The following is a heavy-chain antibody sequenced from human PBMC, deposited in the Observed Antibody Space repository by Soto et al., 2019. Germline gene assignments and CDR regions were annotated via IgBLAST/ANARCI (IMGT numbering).Heavy chain of an antibody. CDR3: ARDFGYLGSGTYYNHYYYGMDV. V-gene: IGHV3-21*01. CDR1: GFTFSTYT. D-gene: IGHD3-10*01. CDR2: ISSSSSYI. Sequence: GGSLRLSCAASGFTFSTYTMNWFRQAPGKGLEWVSFISSSSSYIDYADSVKGRFTISRDNAKNSLYLQMNSLRAEDTAVYYCARDFGYLGSGTYYNHYYYGMDVWGQGTTVTVSS. J-gene: IGHJ6*02.